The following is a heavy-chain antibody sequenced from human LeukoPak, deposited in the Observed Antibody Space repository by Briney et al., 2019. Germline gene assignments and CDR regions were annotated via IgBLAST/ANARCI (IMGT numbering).Heavy chain of an antibody. Sequence: GGSLRLSCAASGFTFSSYGMHWVRQAPGKGLEWVAVTWYDGTNKYYADSVKGRFTISRDNSKNTLFLQMNSLRAEDTAVYYCARTPYSSGWYSSNDYWGQGTVVTVSS. CDR3: ARTPYSSGWYSSNDY. CDR1: GFTFSSYG. D-gene: IGHD6-19*01. V-gene: IGHV3-33*08. CDR2: TWYDGTNK. J-gene: IGHJ4*02.